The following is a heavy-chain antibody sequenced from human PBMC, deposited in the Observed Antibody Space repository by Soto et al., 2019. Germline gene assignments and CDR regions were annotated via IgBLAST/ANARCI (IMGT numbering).Heavy chain of an antibody. CDR2: IYWDDDK. CDR1: GFSLTTTHMG. CDR3: AHAGDYDLLSFDH. J-gene: IGHJ4*02. D-gene: IGHD4-17*01. V-gene: IGHV2-5*02. Sequence: QITLKESGPPLVRPAQTLTLTCAFSGFSLTTTHMGVAWIRQPPGKALEWLGLIYWDDDKRYSPSPKNRLAISKDTSRNRVVLTITNMNPEDSGTYFCAHAGDYDLLSFDHWGPGTLVTVSS.